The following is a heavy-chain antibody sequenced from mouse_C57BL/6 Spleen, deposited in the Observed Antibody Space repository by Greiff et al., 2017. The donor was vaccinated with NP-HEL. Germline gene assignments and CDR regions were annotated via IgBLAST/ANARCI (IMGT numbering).Heavy chain of an antibody. V-gene: IGHV1-64*01. Sequence: VQLQQPGAELVKPGASVKLSCKASGYTFTSYWMHWVKQRPGQGLEWIGMIHPNSGSTNYNEKFKSKATLTVDKSSSTAYMQLSSLTSEDSAVYYCARYREDYDYDWFAYWGQGTLVTVSA. CDR1: GYTFTSYW. J-gene: IGHJ3*01. CDR3: ARYREDYDYDWFAY. D-gene: IGHD2-4*01. CDR2: IHPNSGST.